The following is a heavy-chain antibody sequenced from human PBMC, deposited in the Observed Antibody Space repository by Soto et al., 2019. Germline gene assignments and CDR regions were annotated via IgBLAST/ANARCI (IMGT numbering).Heavy chain of an antibody. Sequence: SGGSLRLSCEASGFTFSSYGMTWVRQAPGKGLEWVSTIFGGGTTFYADSVKGRFTISRDNSQNTLYLQMTRLKVDDTAVYYCAKDGSYYDLDYWGQGTQVTVSS. CDR3: AKDGSYYDLDY. CDR2: IFGGGTT. V-gene: IGHV3-23*01. D-gene: IGHD3-10*01. J-gene: IGHJ4*02. CDR1: GFTFSSYG.